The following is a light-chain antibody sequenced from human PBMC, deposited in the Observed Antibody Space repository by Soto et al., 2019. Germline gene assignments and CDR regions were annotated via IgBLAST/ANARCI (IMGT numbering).Light chain of an antibody. V-gene: IGLV1-40*01. CDR1: SCHIGSFYD. J-gene: IGLJ2*01. Sequence: QSVLTQPPSVSGAPGQRVTISCTGSSCHIGSFYDVHWYQQLPGTVPKLLIYGDNNRPSGVPDLFSGSKSGTSASLAITGLQHEDEDDYYCQSYDNSLSHVVFGGGTKVTVL. CDR3: QSYDNSLSHVV. CDR2: GDN.